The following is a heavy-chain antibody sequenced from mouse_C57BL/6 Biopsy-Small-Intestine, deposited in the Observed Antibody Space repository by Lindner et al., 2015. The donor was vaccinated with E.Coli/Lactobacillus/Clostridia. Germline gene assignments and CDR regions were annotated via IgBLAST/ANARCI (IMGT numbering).Heavy chain of an antibody. CDR1: GYTFTSYG. Sequence: SVKVSCKASGYTFTSYGISWVRQAPGQGLEWMGWISAYTGKTKSAQKVQGRVTMTTDTSTSTAYMELRSLRSDDTAVYYCARDIRSSSHPETDYWGQGTLVTVSS. D-gene: IGHD3-2*02. CDR2: ISAYTGKT. J-gene: IGHJ4*01. V-gene: IGHV1-7*01. CDR3: ARDIRSSSHPETDY.